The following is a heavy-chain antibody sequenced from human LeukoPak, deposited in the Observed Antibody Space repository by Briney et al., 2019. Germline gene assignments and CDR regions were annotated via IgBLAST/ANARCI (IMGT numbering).Heavy chain of an antibody. CDR2: IRYDGSNK. D-gene: IGHD4-17*01. CDR3: AKDKTTVTNYYYYMDV. J-gene: IGHJ6*03. Sequence: PGGSLRLSCAASGFTFSSYGMHWVRQAPGKGLEWVAFIRYDGSNKYYADSVKGRFTISRDNSKNTLYLQMNSLRAEDTAVYYCAKDKTTVTNYYYYMDVWGKGTTVTISS. CDR1: GFTFSSYG. V-gene: IGHV3-30*02.